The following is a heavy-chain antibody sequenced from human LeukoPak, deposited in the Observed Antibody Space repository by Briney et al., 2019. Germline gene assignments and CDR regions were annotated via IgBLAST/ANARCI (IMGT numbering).Heavy chain of an antibody. Sequence: PGGSLRLSCAASRFTFSTYEMNWVRQAPGKGLEWVSYISSSGNTINYADSVKGRFTVSRDNAESSLFLQMNSLRAEDTAVYFCARISVTGTSFDSWGQGTLVTVSS. CDR1: RFTFSTYE. J-gene: IGHJ4*02. CDR3: ARISVTGTSFDS. D-gene: IGHD6-19*01. V-gene: IGHV3-48*03. CDR2: ISSSGNTI.